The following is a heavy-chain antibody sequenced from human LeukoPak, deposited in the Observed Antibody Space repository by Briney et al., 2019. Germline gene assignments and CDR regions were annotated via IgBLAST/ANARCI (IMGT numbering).Heavy chain of an antibody. J-gene: IGHJ6*03. V-gene: IGHV1-8*01. CDR2: MNPNSGNT. Sequence: GASVKVSCTASGYTFTSYDINWVRQATGQGLEWMGWMNPNSGNTGYAQKFQGRVTMTRNTSISTAYMELSSLRSEDTAVYYCARPRRRGYYMDVWGKGTTVTVSS. D-gene: IGHD5-24*01. CDR1: GYTFTSYD. CDR3: ARPRRRGYYMDV.